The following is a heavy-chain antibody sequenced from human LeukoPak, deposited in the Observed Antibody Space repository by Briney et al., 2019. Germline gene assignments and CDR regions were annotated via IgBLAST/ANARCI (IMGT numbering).Heavy chain of an antibody. Sequence: SETLSLTCAVYGGSFSGYYWSWIRQPPGKGLEWLGEINHSGSTNYNPSLKSRVTISVDTSKNQFSLKLSSVTAADTAVYYCARGGKLERRRLVFRPLPEYYFDYWGQGTLVTVSS. CDR2: INHSGST. CDR3: ARGGKLERRRLVFRPLPEYYFDY. J-gene: IGHJ4*02. CDR1: GGSFSGYY. D-gene: IGHD1-1*01. V-gene: IGHV4-34*01.